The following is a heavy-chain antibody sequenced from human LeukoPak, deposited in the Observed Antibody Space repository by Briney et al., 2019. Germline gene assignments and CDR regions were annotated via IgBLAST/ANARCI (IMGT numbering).Heavy chain of an antibody. V-gene: IGHV3-53*01. Sequence: GGSLRLSCAASGFTVSSNYMSWVRQAPGKGLEWVSVIYSGGSTYYADSVKGRFTISRDNSKNTLYLQMNSLRAEDTAVYYCAREQTVPPGDAFDIWGQGTMVTVSS. CDR1: GFTVSSNY. CDR3: AREQTVPPGDAFDI. D-gene: IGHD4-17*01. J-gene: IGHJ3*02. CDR2: IYSGGST.